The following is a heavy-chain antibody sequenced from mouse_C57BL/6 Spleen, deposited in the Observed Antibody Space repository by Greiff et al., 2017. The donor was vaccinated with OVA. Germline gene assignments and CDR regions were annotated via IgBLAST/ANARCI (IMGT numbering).Heavy chain of an antibody. CDR1: GYAFSSSW. D-gene: IGHD1-1*01. CDR2: IYPGDGYT. CDR3: AGEYYDSSDFDY. V-gene: IGHV1-82*01. J-gene: IGHJ2*01. Sequence: QVQLQQSGPELVKPGASVKISCKASGYAFSSSWMNWVKQRPGKGLEWIGRIYPGDGYTNYTGKFKGKATLTADKSSSTAYRQLSSLTSEDSAVYLCAGEYYDSSDFDYWGKGTTLTVSS.